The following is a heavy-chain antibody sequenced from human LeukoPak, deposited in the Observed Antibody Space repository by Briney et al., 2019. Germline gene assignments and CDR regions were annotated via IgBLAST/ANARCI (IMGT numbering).Heavy chain of an antibody. Sequence: SETLSLTCTVYGESFSDHYWTWIRQPPGKGLEWIGEINHSGSTNYNPSLKSRVTISVDTSKNQFSLNVTSVIAADTAVYYCARGPTIRFLERLGYYYMDVWGKGTTVTVSS. CDR1: GESFSDHY. CDR2: INHSGST. CDR3: ARGPTIRFLERLGYYYMDV. V-gene: IGHV4-34*01. D-gene: IGHD3-3*01. J-gene: IGHJ6*03.